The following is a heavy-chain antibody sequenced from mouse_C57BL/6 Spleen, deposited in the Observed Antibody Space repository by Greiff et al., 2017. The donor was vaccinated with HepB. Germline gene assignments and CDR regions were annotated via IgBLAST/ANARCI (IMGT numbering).Heavy chain of an antibody. V-gene: IGHV1-59*01. CDR1: GYTFTSYW. D-gene: IGHD2-4*01. CDR3: ARDYDYDGGAWFAY. Sequence: QVQLQQPGAELVRPGPSVKLSCKASGYTFTSYWMHWVKQRPGQGLEWIGVIDPSDSYTNYNQKFKGKATLTVDTSSSTAYMQLSSLTSEDSAVYYCARDYDYDGGAWFAYWGQGTLVTVSA. J-gene: IGHJ3*01. CDR2: IDPSDSYT.